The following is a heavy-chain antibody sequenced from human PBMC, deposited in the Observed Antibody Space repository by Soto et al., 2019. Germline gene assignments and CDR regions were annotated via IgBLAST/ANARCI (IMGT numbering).Heavy chain of an antibody. J-gene: IGHJ4*02. V-gene: IGHV4-39*01. CDR1: GGSISSSSYY. CDR3: ARHRVASTTFDY. CDR2: IYYSGST. Sequence: PSDTLSLTCTVSGGSISSSSYYWGWIRQPPGKGLEWIGSIYYSGSTYYNPSLKSRVTISVDTSKNQFSLKLSSVTAADTAVYYCARHRVASTTFDYWGQGTLVTVSS. D-gene: IGHD6-19*01.